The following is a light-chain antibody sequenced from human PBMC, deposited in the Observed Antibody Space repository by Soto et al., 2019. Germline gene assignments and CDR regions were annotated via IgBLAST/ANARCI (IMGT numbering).Light chain of an antibody. CDR1: SSDVGSYNL. CDR2: EGS. V-gene: IGLV2-23*01. CDR3: CSYAGSDTPKYV. J-gene: IGLJ1*01. Sequence: QSALTQPASVSGSPGQSITISCTGTSSDVGSYNLVSWYQQHPGKAPKLMIYEGSKRPSGVSNRFSGAKSGNTASLTISGLQAEDEADYYCCSYAGSDTPKYVFGTGTKVTVL.